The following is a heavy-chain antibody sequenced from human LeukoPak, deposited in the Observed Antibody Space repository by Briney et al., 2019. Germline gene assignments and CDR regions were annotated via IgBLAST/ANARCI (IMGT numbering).Heavy chain of an antibody. V-gene: IGHV4-34*01. CDR2: INHSGST. D-gene: IGHD3-3*01. Sequence: SETLSLTCAVYGGSFSGYYWSWIRQPPGKGLEWIGEINHSGSTNYNPSLKSRVTISVDTSKNQFSLKLSSVTAADTAVYYCARDSQFWHDFWSGYLRGGYYGMDVWGQGTTVTVSS. CDR1: GGSFSGYY. J-gene: IGHJ6*02. CDR3: ARDSQFWHDFWSGYLRGGYYGMDV.